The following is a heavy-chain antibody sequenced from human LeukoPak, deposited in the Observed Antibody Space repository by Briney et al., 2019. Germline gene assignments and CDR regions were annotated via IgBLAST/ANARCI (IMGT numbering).Heavy chain of an antibody. CDR2: IYNSGST. J-gene: IGHJ4*02. V-gene: IGHV4-38-2*01. Sequence: SETLSLTCAVSGNSISNTYYWGWIRQPPGKELEWIGSIYNSGSTHYNPSLKSRVTISVDTSKNQFSLKLSSVTAADTAVYYCAGNSSGNYFDYWGQGTLVTVSS. CDR1: GNSISNTYY. D-gene: IGHD1-26*01. CDR3: AGNSSGNYFDY.